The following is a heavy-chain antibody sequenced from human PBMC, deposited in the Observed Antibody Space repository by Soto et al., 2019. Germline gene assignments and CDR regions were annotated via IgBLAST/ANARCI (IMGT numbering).Heavy chain of an antibody. J-gene: IGHJ5*02. D-gene: IGHD6-13*01. Sequence: ASVKVCCKASGYRFTSYYMHWVRQAPGQGLEWMGIINPSDGSATYAQKFQGRVTMTRDTSTSTVYMELSSLRSEDTAVYYCARWAATGTGGTPFDPWGKGTLVTVSS. CDR2: INPSDGSA. CDR3: ARWAATGTGGTPFDP. V-gene: IGHV1-46*01. CDR1: GYRFTSYY.